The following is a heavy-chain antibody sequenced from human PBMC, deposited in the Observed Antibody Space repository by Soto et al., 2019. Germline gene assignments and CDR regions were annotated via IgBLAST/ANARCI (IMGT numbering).Heavy chain of an antibody. Sequence: PGGSLRLSCAASGFTFSSYSMNWVRQAPGKGLEWVSYISNSSSTIYYADSVKGRFTISRVNAKNSLYLQMNSLRAEDTAVYYCARDLRYCDAWDYWGQGTLVTVSS. D-gene: IGHD3-9*01. CDR3: ARDLRYCDAWDY. CDR2: ISNSSSTI. CDR1: GFTFSSYS. J-gene: IGHJ4*02. V-gene: IGHV3-48*01.